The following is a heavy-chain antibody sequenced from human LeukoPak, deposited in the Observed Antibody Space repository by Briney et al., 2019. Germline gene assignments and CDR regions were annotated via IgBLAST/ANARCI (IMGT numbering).Heavy chain of an antibody. D-gene: IGHD5-24*01. J-gene: IGHJ3*02. CDR1: GYTFTGYY. V-gene: IGHV1-46*01. CDR3: ARIRDGYNDAYDI. Sequence: GASVKVSCKASGYTFTGYYMHWVRQAPGQGLEWMGLINPGGDNTDYAQNFQGRLTMTSDTSARTVYMELSSLRSEDTAVYYCARIRDGYNDAYDIWGQGTVVTVPS. CDR2: INPGGDNT.